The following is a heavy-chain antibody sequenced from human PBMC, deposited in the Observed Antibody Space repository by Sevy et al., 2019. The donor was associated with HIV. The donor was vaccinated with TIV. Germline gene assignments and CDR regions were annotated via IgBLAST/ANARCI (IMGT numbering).Heavy chain of an antibody. V-gene: IGHV4-30-4*01. D-gene: IGHD1-1*01. CDR1: GGSISSGDYY. CDR2: IYYSGST. CDR3: ARNGTGTLQGDYYDGMDV. J-gene: IGHJ6*02. Sequence: SETLSLTCTVSGGSISSGDYYWSWIRQPPGKGLEWIGYIYYSGSTYYNPSLKSRVTISVDTSKNQFSLKLSSVTAADTAVYYCARNGTGTLQGDYYDGMDVWDQGTTVTVSS.